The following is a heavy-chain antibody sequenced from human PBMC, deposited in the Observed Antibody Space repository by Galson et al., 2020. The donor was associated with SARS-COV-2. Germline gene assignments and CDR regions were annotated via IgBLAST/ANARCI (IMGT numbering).Heavy chain of an antibody. Sequence: KISCKASGGTFSSYAISWVRQAPGQGLEWMGGIIPIFGTANYAQKFQGRVTITADESTSTAYMELSSLRSEDTAVYYCARAPGSGSGSYQFDYWGQGTLVTVSS. V-gene: IGHV1-69*01. J-gene: IGHJ4*02. CDR3: ARAPGSGSGSYQFDY. CDR1: GGTFSSYA. CDR2: IIPIFGTA. D-gene: IGHD3-10*01.